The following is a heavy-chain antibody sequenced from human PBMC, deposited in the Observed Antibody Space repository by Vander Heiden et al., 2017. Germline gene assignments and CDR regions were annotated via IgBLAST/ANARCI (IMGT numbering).Heavy chain of an antibody. Sequence: QPQLVQSGAEVKKPGAAVNVSCETSGYAFETYGISWVRQAPGQGPEWMGCISGYNANTKYAQTFQGRVTLWTDASTSTAYMELKSLGSDDTAFYYCARDSSSWRWAHWLAPWGQGTLVTVSS. D-gene: IGHD6-13*01. CDR3: ARDSSSWRWAHWLAP. CDR2: ISGYNANT. CDR1: GYAFETYG. V-gene: IGHV1-18*01. J-gene: IGHJ5*02.